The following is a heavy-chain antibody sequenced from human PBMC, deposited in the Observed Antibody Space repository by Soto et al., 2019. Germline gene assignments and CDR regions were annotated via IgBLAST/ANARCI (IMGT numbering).Heavy chain of an antibody. D-gene: IGHD3-3*01. V-gene: IGHV5-10-1*01. Sequence: GASLKISCNGSGYSFTSYWISWVRQMPGKGLEWMGRIDPSDSYTNYSPSFQGHVTISADKSISTAYLQWSSLKASDTAMYYCARRGYDVWSGYDDRDYDGMDVWGKGTTVTVSS. J-gene: IGHJ6*04. CDR3: ARRGYDVWSGYDDRDYDGMDV. CDR1: GYSFTSYW. CDR2: IDPSDSYT.